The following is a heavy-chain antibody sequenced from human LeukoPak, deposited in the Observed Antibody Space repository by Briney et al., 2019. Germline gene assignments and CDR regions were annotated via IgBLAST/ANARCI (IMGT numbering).Heavy chain of an antibody. CDR1: GFTFSSYG. Sequence: PGGSLRLSCAASGFTFSSYGMDWVRQAPGKGLEWVAFIRYDGSNKYYADSVKGRFTISRDNSKNTLYLQMNSLRLDDTAIYYCAKESINDGWFLDYWGQGSLVTVSS. J-gene: IGHJ4*02. CDR2: IRYDGSNK. V-gene: IGHV3-30*02. CDR3: AKESINDGWFLDY. D-gene: IGHD6-19*01.